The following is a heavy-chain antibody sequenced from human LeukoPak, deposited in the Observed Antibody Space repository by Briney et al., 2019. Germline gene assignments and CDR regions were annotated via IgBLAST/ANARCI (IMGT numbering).Heavy chain of an antibody. J-gene: IGHJ4*02. CDR1: GFSFSDFT. Sequence: PGGSLRLSCAASGFSFSDFTMNWVRQLPGKGLEWVANIKQDAGEIRYVDSVKGRFTISRDNAKNSVYLQMNSLRAEDTGLYYCARLGSSWDFFDFWGQGTLVTVS. V-gene: IGHV3-7*01. CDR3: ARLGSSWDFFDF. D-gene: IGHD6-13*01. CDR2: IKQDAGEI.